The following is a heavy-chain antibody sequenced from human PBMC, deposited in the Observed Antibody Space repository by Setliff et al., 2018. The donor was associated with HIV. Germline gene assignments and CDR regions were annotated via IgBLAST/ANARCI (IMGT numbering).Heavy chain of an antibody. CDR1: GGSIKNTDYF. Sequence: SETLSLTCTVSGGSIKNTDYFWGWIRQPPGKGLEWIGSVFFSGTTYYNPSLRSRIAISVDTSKSDFSLRLNSVTAADTALYYCARLVRQTYGSGTFYNYYFYVDVWGKGTTVTVSS. V-gene: IGHV4-39*02. CDR2: VFFSGTT. D-gene: IGHD3-10*01. J-gene: IGHJ6*03. CDR3: ARLVRQTYGSGTFYNYYFYVDV.